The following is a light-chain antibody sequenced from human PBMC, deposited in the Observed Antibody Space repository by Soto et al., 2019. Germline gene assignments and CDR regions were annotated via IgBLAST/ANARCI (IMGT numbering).Light chain of an antibody. V-gene: IGKV1-5*03. CDR3: QHYNRCSEA. CDR1: QTISSW. CDR2: KAC. Sequence: DIPMTQYPSTLSGSVGDRITITCRASQTISSWLAWYQQKPGKAPKLLIYKACTLKSGVPSRFSGSGSGTEFALTISSRQPDDFATYYCQHYNRCSEAFGQGTKVELQ. J-gene: IGKJ1*01.